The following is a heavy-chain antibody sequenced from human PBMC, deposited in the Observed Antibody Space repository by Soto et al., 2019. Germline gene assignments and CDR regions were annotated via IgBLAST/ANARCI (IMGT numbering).Heavy chain of an antibody. CDR3: AVGGNYLGMDV. Sequence: QVQLVQSGAEVKKPGASVKVSCKASGYTFTSYYMHWVRLAPGQGLEWMGIINPDGGGTSYAQQFQGRVIMTRDTSTSTVYMEMSSLRCEDTAVYYCAVGGNYLGMDVWGQGTTVTVSS. J-gene: IGHJ6*02. CDR2: INPDGGGT. V-gene: IGHV1-46*01. CDR1: GYTFTSYY.